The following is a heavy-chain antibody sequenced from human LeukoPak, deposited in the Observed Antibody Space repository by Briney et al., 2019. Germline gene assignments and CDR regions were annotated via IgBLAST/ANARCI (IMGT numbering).Heavy chain of an antibody. V-gene: IGHV3-7*01. CDR2: INQYGNEK. CDR1: GFTFSTYW. CDR3: ATGTEMDRGVIINGHLDY. Sequence: GGSLRLSCAASGFTFSTYWMNWVRQAPGKGLEWVASINQYGNEKYYMDSVKGRFTISRDNGKNSLYLEMNSLRAEDTAVYYCATGTEMDRGVIINGHLDYWGQGTLVTASS. D-gene: IGHD3-10*01. J-gene: IGHJ4*02.